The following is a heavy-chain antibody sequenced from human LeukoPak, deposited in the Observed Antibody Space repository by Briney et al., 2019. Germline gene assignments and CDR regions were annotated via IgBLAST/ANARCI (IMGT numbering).Heavy chain of an antibody. CDR2: IYYSGST. CDR1: GGSISSYY. CDR3: ARLERWLQPIDY. V-gene: IGHV4-59*08. J-gene: IGHJ4*02. D-gene: IGHD5-12*01. Sequence: PSETLSLTCTVSGGSISSYYWSWIRQPPGKGLEWIGYIYYSGSTNYNPSLKSRVTISVDTSKNQFSLKLSSLTAADTAVYYCARLERWLQPIDYWGQGTLVTVSS.